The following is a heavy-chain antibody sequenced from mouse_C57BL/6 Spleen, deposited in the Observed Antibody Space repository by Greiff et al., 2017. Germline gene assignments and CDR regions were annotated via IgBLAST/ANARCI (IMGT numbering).Heavy chain of an antibody. Sequence: QVQLQQPGAELVKPGASVKLSCKASGYTFTSYWMHWVKQRPGQGLEWIGMIHPNSGSTNDNEKFKSKATLTVDKSSSTAYMQISSLTSEDSAVYYCARSGTYSGNFDYWGQGTTLTVSS. CDR2: IHPNSGST. V-gene: IGHV1-64*01. D-gene: IGHD3-3*01. CDR3: ARSGTYSGNFDY. J-gene: IGHJ2*01. CDR1: GYTFTSYW.